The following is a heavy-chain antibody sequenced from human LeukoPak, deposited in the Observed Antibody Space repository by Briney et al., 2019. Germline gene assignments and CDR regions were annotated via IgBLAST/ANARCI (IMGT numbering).Heavy chain of an antibody. Sequence: GGSLRLSCAASGFTFDDYAMHWVRQAPGKGLEWVSLISWDGGSTYYADSVKGRFTISRDNSKNSLYLQMNSLRAEDTALYYCAKSIAVAGTRYYYYMDVWGKGTTVTVSS. V-gene: IGHV3-43D*03. J-gene: IGHJ6*03. CDR3: AKSIAVAGTRYYYYMDV. CDR1: GFTFDDYA. D-gene: IGHD6-19*01. CDR2: ISWDGGST.